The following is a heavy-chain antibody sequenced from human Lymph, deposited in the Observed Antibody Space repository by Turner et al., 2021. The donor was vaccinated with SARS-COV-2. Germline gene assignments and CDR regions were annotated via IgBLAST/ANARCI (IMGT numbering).Heavy chain of an antibody. CDR1: GGTCSSYA. CDR3: ASRRSYSSGWYWWAY. CDR2: IIPILGIA. J-gene: IGHJ4*02. V-gene: IGHV1-69*04. D-gene: IGHD6-19*01. Sequence: QVQLVQSGAEVKKPGSSVQVSCKASGGTCSSYAIRWVRQAPGQGLEWMGRIIPILGIANYAQKFQGRVTITADKSTSTAYMELSSLRFEDTAVYYCASRRSYSSGWYWWAYRGQGTLVTVSS.